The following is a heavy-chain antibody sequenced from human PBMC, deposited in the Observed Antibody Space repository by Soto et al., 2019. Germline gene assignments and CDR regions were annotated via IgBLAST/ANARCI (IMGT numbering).Heavy chain of an antibody. D-gene: IGHD1-7*01. CDR1: EFSFSDHY. Sequence: EVYLVESGGGSVQPGGSLSLSCAASEFSFSDHYMNWVRQAPEKGLEWVGRSRNRANGYTTEYAASVKGRFTISRDDSKNSLYLQMSYLETEDTSIYYCVRDLTATGTYYFDLWGQGTLVTVSS. V-gene: IGHV3-72*01. CDR3: VRDLTATGTYYFDL. CDR2: SRNRANGYTT. J-gene: IGHJ4*02.